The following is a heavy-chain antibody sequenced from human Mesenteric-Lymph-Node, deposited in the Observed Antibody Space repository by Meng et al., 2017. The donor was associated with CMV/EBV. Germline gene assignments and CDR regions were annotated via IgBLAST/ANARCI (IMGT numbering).Heavy chain of an antibody. CDR3: AKDPEGY. Sequence: EVQLLQSGGGLAQPGGSLRVSCAVFGLNFLNYARTWVRQAPGKGLECVSTISASGGSRYYADSVQGRFSVSRDNYKNTLYLQMNSLRAEDTAVYYCAKDPEGYWGQGTLVTVSS. CDR1: GLNFLNYA. J-gene: IGHJ4*02. V-gene: IGHV3-23*01. CDR2: ISASGGSR.